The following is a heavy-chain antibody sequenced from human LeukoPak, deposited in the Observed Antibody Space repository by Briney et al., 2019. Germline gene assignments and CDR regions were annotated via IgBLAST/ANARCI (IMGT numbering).Heavy chain of an antibody. D-gene: IGHD2-2*01. J-gene: IGHJ6*02. Sequence: GGSLRLSCGASGFTFTSYSMSWVRQAPGKGLEWVSGVGRSGANTYYADSVKGRFTISRDNSKNTVYLQLNSLRVEDTAIYYCVKDRPCDICMPMDAGGQGTTVTVSS. V-gene: IGHV3-23*01. CDR2: VGRSGANT. CDR3: VKDRPCDICMPMDA. CDR1: GFTFTSYS.